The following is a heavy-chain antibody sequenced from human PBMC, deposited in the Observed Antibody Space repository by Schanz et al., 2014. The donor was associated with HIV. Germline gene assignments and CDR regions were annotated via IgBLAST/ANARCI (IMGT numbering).Heavy chain of an antibody. CDR1: GYTFIDYY. V-gene: IGHV1-2*02. CDR3: ARVGRAYYYDSSGGIDY. J-gene: IGHJ4*02. D-gene: IGHD3-22*01. CDR2: INPNSGGT. Sequence: VQLVQSGAEVKEPGASVKVSCKASGYTFIDYYVHWVRQAPGQGLEWMGWINPNSGGTNYAQKFQGRVTMTRDTSISTAYMELSRLRSDDTAVYYCARVGRAYYYDSSGGIDYWGQGALVIVSS.